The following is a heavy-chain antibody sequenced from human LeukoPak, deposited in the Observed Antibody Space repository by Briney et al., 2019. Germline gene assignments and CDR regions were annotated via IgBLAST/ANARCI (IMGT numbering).Heavy chain of an antibody. CDR2: IRSKAYRGTI. D-gene: IGHD2-15*01. Sequence: GRSLRLSCIASGFTFGDHAMSWVRQAPGKGLEWVGFIRSKAYRGTIEYAASVKGRFTISRDDSKSIAYLQMNSLRAEDTAVYYCAKVESSCYNECRYYYGMDVWGQGTTVTVSS. CDR3: AKVESSCYNECRYYYGMDV. V-gene: IGHV3-49*04. CDR1: GFTFGDHA. J-gene: IGHJ6*02.